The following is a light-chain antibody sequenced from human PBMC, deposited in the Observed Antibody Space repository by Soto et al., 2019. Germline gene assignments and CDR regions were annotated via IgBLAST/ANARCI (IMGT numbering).Light chain of an antibody. V-gene: IGKV1-8*01. J-gene: IGKJ1*01. CDR3: QQYYTYPWT. Sequence: AIRMTQSPSSLSASTGDRVTITCRASQGISSYLAWYQQKPGKAPKVLIYAASTLQGGVPSRFSGSGSGTDFTLTISCLQSEDFATYYCQQYYTYPWTFGQGTKVESK. CDR2: AAS. CDR1: QGISSY.